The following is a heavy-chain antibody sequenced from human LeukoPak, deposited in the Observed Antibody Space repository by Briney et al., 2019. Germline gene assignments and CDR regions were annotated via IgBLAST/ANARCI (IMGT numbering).Heavy chain of an antibody. CDR2: ISGGGGST. CDR1: GFTFSSSA. V-gene: IGHV3-23*01. D-gene: IGHD3-10*01. CDR3: AKGYGSGSYYYDY. J-gene: IGHJ4*02. Sequence: GGSLRLSCAASGFTFSSSAMSWVRQAPGKGLEWVSAISGGGGSTYYADSVKGRFTISRDNSKNTLYLQMNSLRAEDTAVYYCAKGYGSGSYYYDYWGQGTLVTVSS.